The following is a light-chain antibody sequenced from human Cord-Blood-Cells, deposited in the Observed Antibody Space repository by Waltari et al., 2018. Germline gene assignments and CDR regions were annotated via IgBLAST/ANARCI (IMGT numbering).Light chain of an antibody. V-gene: IGLV2-23*01. CDR2: EGS. J-gene: IGLJ3*02. CDR3: CSYAGSSTLV. Sequence: QSALTQPASLSGSPGQSITISCTGTSSDVGSSNLVSWYQQHPGKAPKLMIYEGSKRPSGVSNRFSGSKSGNTASLTISGLQAEDEADYYCCSYAGSSTLVFGGGTKLTVL. CDR1: SSDVGSSNL.